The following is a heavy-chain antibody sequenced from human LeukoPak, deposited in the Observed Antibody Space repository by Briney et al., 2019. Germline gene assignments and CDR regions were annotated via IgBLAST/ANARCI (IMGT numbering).Heavy chain of an antibody. V-gene: IGHV1-24*01. CDR2: SDPEDGER. J-gene: IGHJ4*02. CDR3: VTGFTTMAVDYFDY. D-gene: IGHD5-18*01. CDR1: GKTLSDLS. Sequence: GSVKVSFKVSGKTLSDLSIHWLRQPPGKGLEWLGGSDPEDGERIYAQMFQGRVTMTEDTSIDTAYMELSSLRSEDTAVYYCVTGFTTMAVDYFDYWGQGTLVTVSP.